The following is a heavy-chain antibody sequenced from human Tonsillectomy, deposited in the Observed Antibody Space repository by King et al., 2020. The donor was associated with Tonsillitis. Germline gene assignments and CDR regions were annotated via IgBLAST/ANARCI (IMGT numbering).Heavy chain of an antibody. CDR2: IKSDGSTT. V-gene: IGHV3-74*01. CDR3: ARAGGSGWYGMDV. D-gene: IGHD6-19*01. J-gene: IGHJ6*02. Sequence: VQLVESAGGLVQPGGSLRLSCAASGFTFSSYWMHWVRQGPGKGLEWVSRIKSDGSTTSYADSVKGRFTIFRDNAKNTLYLQMNSLRAEDTAVYYCARAGGSGWYGMDVWGQGTTVTVSS. CDR1: GFTFSSYW.